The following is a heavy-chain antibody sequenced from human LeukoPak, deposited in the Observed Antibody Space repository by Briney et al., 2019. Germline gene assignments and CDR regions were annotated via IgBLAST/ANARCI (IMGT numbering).Heavy chain of an antibody. CDR1: GYTFTSYD. CDR2: MNPNSGNT. Sequence: ASVKVSCKASGYTFTSYDINWVRQATGQGLEWMGWMNPNSGNTNYAQKLQGRVTMTTDTSTSTAYMELRSLRSDDTAVYYCARRMGIAARPGDNWFDPWGQGTLVTVSS. J-gene: IGHJ5*02. V-gene: IGHV1-18*01. D-gene: IGHD6-6*01. CDR3: ARRMGIAARPGDNWFDP.